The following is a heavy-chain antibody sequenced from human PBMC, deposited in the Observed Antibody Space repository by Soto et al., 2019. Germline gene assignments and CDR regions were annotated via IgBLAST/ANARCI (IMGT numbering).Heavy chain of an antibody. D-gene: IGHD3-10*01. CDR1: GGSVSSGSYY. J-gene: IGHJ6*02. CDR2: IYYSGST. V-gene: IGHV4-61*01. Sequence: PSETLSLTCTVSGGSVSSGSYYWSWIRQPPGKGLGWIGYIYYSGSTNYNPSLKSRVTISVDTSKNQFSLKLSSVTAADTAVYYCARDGLXFGELLYARNYYYGMDVRGQGTTVTVSS. CDR3: ARDGLXFGELLYARNYYYGMDV.